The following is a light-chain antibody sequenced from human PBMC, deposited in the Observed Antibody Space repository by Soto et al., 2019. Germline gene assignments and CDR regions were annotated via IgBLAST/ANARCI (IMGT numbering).Light chain of an antibody. V-gene: IGLV2-11*01. CDR1: SSDVGGFNY. CDR2: DVT. CDR3: CSYAGRYTFV. Sequence: QSALTQPRSVSGSPGQSVTISCTGTSSDVGGFNYVSWYQQHPGKVPKLMIHDVTKRPSGVPDRFSASKSGNTASLTISGRQADDEADYYCCSYAGRYTFVFGRGTKLTVL. J-gene: IGLJ1*01.